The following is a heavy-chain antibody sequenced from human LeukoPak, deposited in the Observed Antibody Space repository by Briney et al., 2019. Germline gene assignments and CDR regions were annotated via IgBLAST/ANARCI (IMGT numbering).Heavy chain of an antibody. CDR3: ARALTAAAGGTNWFDA. Sequence: ASVKVSCKASGYTFTGYYMHWVRQAPGQGLEWMGWINPNSGGTNYAQKFQGWVTLTRDTSIRTAYMELSRLRSDDTAVYYCARALTAAAGGTNWFDAWGQGTLVTVSS. CDR2: INPNSGGT. CDR1: GYTFTGYY. J-gene: IGHJ5*02. D-gene: IGHD6-13*01. V-gene: IGHV1-2*04.